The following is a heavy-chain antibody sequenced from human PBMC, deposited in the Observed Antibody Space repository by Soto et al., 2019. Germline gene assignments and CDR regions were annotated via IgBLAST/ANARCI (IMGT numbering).Heavy chain of an antibody. CDR1: GGSISSGGYY. CDR2: IYYSGST. J-gene: IGHJ4*02. Sequence: QVQLQESGPGLVKPSQTLSLTCTVSGGSISSGGYYWSWIRQHPGKGLEWIGYIYYSGSTYYNPPLKSRVTISVDTSKNQFSLKLSSVTAADTAVYYCARGCSGGSCYGTPDYWGQGTLVTVSS. D-gene: IGHD2-15*01. CDR3: ARGCSGGSCYGTPDY. V-gene: IGHV4-31*03.